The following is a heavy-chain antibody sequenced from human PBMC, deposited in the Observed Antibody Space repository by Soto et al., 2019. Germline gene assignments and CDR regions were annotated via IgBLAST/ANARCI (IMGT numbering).Heavy chain of an antibody. V-gene: IGHV3-30*18. J-gene: IGHJ6*02. Sequence: QVQLVESGGGVVQTGRSLRRSCAASTTTFSSSGWHWVRQAPGRGLEGVAFHSNDGITKTYGDSVKGRFTISRDNSEKMVFLQMNSLRSDDTAIYYCAKDGPHFDVDVWGQGTTVTVSS. CDR1: TTTFSSSG. CDR3: AKDGPHFDVDV. CDR2: HSNDGITK. D-gene: IGHD3-9*01.